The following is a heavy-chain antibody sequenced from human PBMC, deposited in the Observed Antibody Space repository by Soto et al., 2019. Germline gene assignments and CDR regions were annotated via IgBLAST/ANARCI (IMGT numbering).Heavy chain of an antibody. CDR1: GGTFNTYV. D-gene: IGHD1-26*01. V-gene: IGHV1-69*01. J-gene: IGHJ4*02. CDR3: ARVWDGSIDY. Sequence: QVQLVQSGAEVKKPGSSVKVSCKASGGTFNTYVITWVRQAPGQELEWMGGIIPIFGTTNYAQKFQGRVTITADESTSTAYMELSSLRSDDTAVYYCARVWDGSIDYWGQGTLVTVSS. CDR2: IIPIFGTT.